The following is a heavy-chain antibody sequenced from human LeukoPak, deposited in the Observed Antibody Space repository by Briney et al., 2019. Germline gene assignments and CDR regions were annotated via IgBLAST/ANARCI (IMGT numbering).Heavy chain of an antibody. V-gene: IGHV3-11*05. J-gene: IGHJ5*02. CDR2: ISSSGSYT. CDR1: GFTFSDYY. D-gene: IGHD5-12*01. CDR3: ARVRGYSGYDSIAAAGTPNWFDP. Sequence: TGGSLRLSCAASGFTFSDYYMSWIRQAPGRGLEWISSISSSGSYTNYADSVKGRFTISRDNAKNSLYLQMNSLRAEDTAVYYCARVRGYSGYDSIAAAGTPNWFDPWGQGTLVTVSS.